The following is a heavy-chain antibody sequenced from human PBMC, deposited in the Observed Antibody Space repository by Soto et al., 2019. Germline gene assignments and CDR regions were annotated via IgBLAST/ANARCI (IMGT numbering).Heavy chain of an antibody. Sequence: PSETLSLTCTVSGGSISSGDYYWSWIRQPPGKGLEWIGYIYYSGSTYYNPSLKSRVTISVDTSKNQFSLKLSSVTAADTAVYYCARDRGTPRDYYYYGMDVWGQGTTVTVSS. D-gene: IGHD3-10*01. CDR1: GGSISSGDYY. J-gene: IGHJ6*02. V-gene: IGHV4-30-4*01. CDR2: IYYSGST. CDR3: ARDRGTPRDYYYYGMDV.